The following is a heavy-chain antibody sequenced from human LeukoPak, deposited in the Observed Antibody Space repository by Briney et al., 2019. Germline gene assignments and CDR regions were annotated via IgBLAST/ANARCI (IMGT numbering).Heavy chain of an antibody. V-gene: IGHV3-66*01. CDR3: ARLYCSSTSCPIDY. CDR1: GFTVSSNY. Sequence: SGGSLRLSCAASGFTVSSNYMSWVRQAPGKGLEWVSVIYSGGSTYYADSVKGRFTISRDNAKNSLYLQMNSLRAEDTAVYYCARLYCSSTSCPIDYWGQGTLVTVSS. J-gene: IGHJ4*02. CDR2: IYSGGST. D-gene: IGHD2-2*01.